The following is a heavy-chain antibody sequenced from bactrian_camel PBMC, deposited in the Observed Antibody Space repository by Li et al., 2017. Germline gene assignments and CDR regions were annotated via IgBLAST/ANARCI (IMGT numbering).Heavy chain of an antibody. J-gene: IGHJ4*01. D-gene: IGHD6*01. CDR3: ANEGPGGSWYGNKY. CDR1: GFTFSTYD. Sequence: VQLVESGGGLAQPGGSLRLSCAASGFTFSTYDMSWVRQAPGKGLEWVSALGSNGATYYADSVKGRSTVSRDNAKNTLYLELNSLKSEDSAMYYCANEGPGGSWYGNKYWGQGTQVTVS. CDR2: LGSNGAT. V-gene: IGHV3S44*01.